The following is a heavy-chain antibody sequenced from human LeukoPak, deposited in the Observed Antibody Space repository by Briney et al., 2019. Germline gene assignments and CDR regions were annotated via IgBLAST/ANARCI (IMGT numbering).Heavy chain of an antibody. D-gene: IGHD4-23*01. Sequence: GGSLRLSCAASGFTVSSNYMSWVRQAPGKGLEWVSVIYSGGSTYYADSVKGRFTISRDNAKNTLYLQMDSPRAEDTAVYYCARDGDTVLTRGYYYYMDVWGKGTTVTVSS. J-gene: IGHJ6*03. CDR2: IYSGGST. V-gene: IGHV3-53*01. CDR3: ARDGDTVLTRGYYYYMDV. CDR1: GFTVSSNY.